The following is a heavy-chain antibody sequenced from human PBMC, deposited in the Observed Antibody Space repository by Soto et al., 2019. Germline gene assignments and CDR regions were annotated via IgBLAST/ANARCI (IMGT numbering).Heavy chain of an antibody. Sequence: QVQLVQSGAEVKKPGSSVKVSCKASGGTFSSDAISWVRQAPGQGLEWMGGIMPIFGTANYAQKFQGRVTITAGETTSTAYMELSSLRSEDTVVYYCASNWSWPLDLLSRYYGMDVWGQGTTVTVSS. CDR2: IMPIFGTA. J-gene: IGHJ6*02. V-gene: IGHV1-69*01. CDR3: ASNWSWPLDLLSRYYGMDV. D-gene: IGHD5-12*01. CDR1: GGTFSSDA.